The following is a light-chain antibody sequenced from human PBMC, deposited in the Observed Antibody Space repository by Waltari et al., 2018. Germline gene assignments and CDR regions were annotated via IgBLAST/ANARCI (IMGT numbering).Light chain of an antibody. V-gene: IGKV4-1*01. J-gene: IGKJ4*01. Sequence: DIVMTQSLDTLAVSLGERATINRKSSQVVLHRTNHKNYLAWYQQKPGQPPKLLIYWASTRESVVPDRFSGSGSGTDFTLTISSLQAEDVAVYYCQQHYSPLITFGGGTKVEI. CDR1: QVVLHRTNHKNY. CDR2: WAS. CDR3: QQHYSPLIT.